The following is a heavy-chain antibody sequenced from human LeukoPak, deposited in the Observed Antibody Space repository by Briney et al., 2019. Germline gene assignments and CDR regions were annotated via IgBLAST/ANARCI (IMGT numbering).Heavy chain of an antibody. CDR1: GWSFSGYY. Sequence: SETLSLTCAVYGWSFSGYYLSWVRQPPGKGLEWIGEINHSGSTNYNPSLKSRVTISVDTSKNQFSLQLSPVTAADTAVYYCARAGVVWFDPWGQGTLVTVSS. CDR3: ARAGVVWFDP. J-gene: IGHJ5*02. CDR2: INHSGST. V-gene: IGHV4-34*01. D-gene: IGHD3-3*01.